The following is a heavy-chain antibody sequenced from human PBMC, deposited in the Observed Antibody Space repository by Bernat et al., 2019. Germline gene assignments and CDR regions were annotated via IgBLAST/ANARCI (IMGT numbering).Heavy chain of an antibody. CDR3: ARSSGSSSGWFDP. CDR1: GGTFSSYA. V-gene: IGHV1-69*04. D-gene: IGHD6-6*01. CDR2: IIPILGIA. Sequence: QVQLVQSGAEVKKPGSSVKVSCKASGGTFSSYAISWVRQAPGQGLEWMGRIIPILGIANYAQTFQGRVTITAEKSTSPAYLEQSSLRCEETAVYYCARSSGSSSGWFDPWGQGTLVTVSS. J-gene: IGHJ5*02.